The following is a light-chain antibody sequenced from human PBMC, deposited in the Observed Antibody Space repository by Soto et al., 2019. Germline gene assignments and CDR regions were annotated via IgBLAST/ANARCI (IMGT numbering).Light chain of an antibody. J-gene: IGKJ1*01. Sequence: DIQMTQSPASLSASVGDRVTITCRASQDIRSDLGWYQQKPERAPKRLMFAASRLQSGVPSRFSGRGSGTEFTLTISSLQPEDFATYYCLQHNTYPRAFGQGTKVEMK. V-gene: IGKV1-17*01. CDR1: QDIRSD. CDR3: LQHNTYPRA. CDR2: AAS.